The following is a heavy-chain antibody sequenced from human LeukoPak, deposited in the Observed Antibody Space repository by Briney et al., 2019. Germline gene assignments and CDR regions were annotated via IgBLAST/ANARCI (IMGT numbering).Heavy chain of an antibody. D-gene: IGHD1-26*01. Sequence: SSETLSLTCTVSGGSISSSSYYWGWIRQPPGKGLEWIGSIYYSGSTYYNPSLKSRVTISVDTSKNQFSLKLSSVTAADTAVYYCARIMGASDYWGQGTLVTVSS. CDR3: ARIMGASDY. V-gene: IGHV4-39*01. CDR1: GGSISSSSYY. J-gene: IGHJ4*02. CDR2: IYYSGST.